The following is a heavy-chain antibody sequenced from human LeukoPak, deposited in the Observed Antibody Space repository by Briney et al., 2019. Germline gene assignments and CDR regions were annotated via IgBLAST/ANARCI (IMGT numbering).Heavy chain of an antibody. J-gene: IGHJ6*02. CDR1: GGSISSYY. V-gene: IGHV4-59*08. CDR3: ARFSPAPDEGDSITMVRGDPYYYYYYGMDV. CDR2: IYYSGST. D-gene: IGHD3-10*01. Sequence: PSETLSLTCTVSGGSISSYYWSWIRQPPGKGLEWIGYIYYSGSTNYNPSLKSRVTISVDTSKNQFSLKLSSVTAADTAVYYCARFSPAPDEGDSITMVRGDPYYYYYYGMDVWGQGTTVTVSS.